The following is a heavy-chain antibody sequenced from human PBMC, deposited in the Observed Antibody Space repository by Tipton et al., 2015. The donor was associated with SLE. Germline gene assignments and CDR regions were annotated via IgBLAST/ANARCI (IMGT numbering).Heavy chain of an antibody. CDR3: ARGAAYSSSSGDY. CDR2: INWNGGST. V-gene: IGHV3-20*04. Sequence: SLRLSCAASGFTFDDYGMSWVRQAPGKGLEWVSGINWNGGSTYYADSVKGRFTISRDNAKNSLYLQMNSLRAEDTAVYYCARGAAYSSSSGDYWGQGTLVTVSS. J-gene: IGHJ4*02. CDR1: GFTFDDYG. D-gene: IGHD6-6*01.